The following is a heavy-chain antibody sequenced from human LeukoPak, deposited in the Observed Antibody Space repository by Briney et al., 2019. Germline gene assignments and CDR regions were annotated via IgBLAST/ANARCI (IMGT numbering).Heavy chain of an antibody. CDR2: LNEDGSVK. D-gene: IGHD2-2*01. V-gene: IGHV3-7*01. J-gene: IGHJ4*02. Sequence: GGSLRLSCAASEFSFSTNWMHWVRQTPGKGLEWVAELNEDGSVKYYVDSVKGRFTISRDNAKSLLFLQMHNLRTEDTGVYFCANVPRSTVSYWGRGTLVTVSS. CDR3: ANVPRSTVSY. CDR1: EFSFSTNW.